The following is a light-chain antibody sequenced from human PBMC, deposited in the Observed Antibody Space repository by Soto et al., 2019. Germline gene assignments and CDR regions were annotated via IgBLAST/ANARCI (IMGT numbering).Light chain of an antibody. CDR3: QHYNSYSEA. J-gene: IGKJ1*01. CDR2: KAS. Sequence: DIQMTQSPSTLSGSVGDRVTITCRASQTISSWLAWYQQKPGKAPKLLIYKASTLKSGVPSRFSGSGSGTEFTLTISSLQPDDFETSYCQHYNSYSEAFVQGTKVDIK. V-gene: IGKV1-5*03. CDR1: QTISSW.